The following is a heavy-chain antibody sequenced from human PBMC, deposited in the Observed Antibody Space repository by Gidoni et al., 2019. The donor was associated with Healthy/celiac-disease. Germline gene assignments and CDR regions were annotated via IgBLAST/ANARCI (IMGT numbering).Heavy chain of an antibody. D-gene: IGHD2-15*01. CDR1: GFTFSSYS. V-gene: IGHV3-21*01. CDR3: ARDEGGNFDY. J-gene: IGHJ4*02. CDR2: ISSSSIYI. Sequence: EVQLLESGGGLVQPGGSLRLSCSASGFTFSSYSMNWGRQAPGKGLEWVSSISSSSIYIYYADSVKGRFTITRDNAKNSLYLQMNSLRAEDTAVYYCARDEGGNFDYWGQGTLVTVSS.